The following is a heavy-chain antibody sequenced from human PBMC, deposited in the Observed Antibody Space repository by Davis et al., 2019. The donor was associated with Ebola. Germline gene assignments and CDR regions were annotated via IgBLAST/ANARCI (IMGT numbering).Heavy chain of an antibody. V-gene: IGHV3-53*01. CDR1: GFTVSSNY. Sequence: GESLKISCAASGFTVSSNYMSWVRQAPGKGLEWVSVIYSGGRTYYADSVKGRFTISRDNSKNTLYLQMNSLRAEDTAVYYCARDRYSSSSPWFDPWGQGTLVTVSS. J-gene: IGHJ5*02. CDR3: ARDRYSSSSPWFDP. D-gene: IGHD6-6*01. CDR2: IYSGGRT.